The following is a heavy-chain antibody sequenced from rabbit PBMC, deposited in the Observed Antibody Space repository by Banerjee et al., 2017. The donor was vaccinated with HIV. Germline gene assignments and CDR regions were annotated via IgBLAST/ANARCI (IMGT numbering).Heavy chain of an antibody. J-gene: IGHJ3*01. V-gene: IGHV1S40*01. CDR3: ARSGSSGL. CDR1: GFSFSSSYY. Sequence: QSLEESGGDLVKPGASLTLTCTASGFSFSSSYYMCWVRQAPGKGLEWIACIYTGSSGRTYYASWAKGRFTISSNNAQNTVDLQMNSLTAADTATYFCARSGSSGLWGQGTLVTVS. CDR2: IYTGSSGRT. D-gene: IGHD4-1*01.